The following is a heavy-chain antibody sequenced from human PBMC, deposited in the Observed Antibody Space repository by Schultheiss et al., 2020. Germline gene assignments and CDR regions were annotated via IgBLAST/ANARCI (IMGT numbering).Heavy chain of an antibody. J-gene: IGHJ6*02. D-gene: IGHD2-2*02. CDR2: IYYSGST. CDR3: ARNEYPFYYGMHV. Sequence: SASMSLTCTVSGGSVSSGSYYWSWIRQPPGKGLEWIGYIYYSGSTNYNPSLKSRVTISVDTSKNQFSLKLSTVTAADTAVYYCARNEYPFYYGMHVWCQGATVTVSS. CDR1: GGSVSSGSYY. V-gene: IGHV4-61*01.